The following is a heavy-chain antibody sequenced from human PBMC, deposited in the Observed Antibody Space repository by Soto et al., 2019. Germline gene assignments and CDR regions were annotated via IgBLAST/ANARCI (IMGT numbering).Heavy chain of an antibody. D-gene: IGHD2-15*01. CDR1: GFTFSSYW. V-gene: IGHV3-7*01. CDR3: ARRRSVGSRTIFDS. Sequence: PGGSLRLSCAASGFTFSSYWMNWVRQAPGKGLEWVTNINEDGSDKYYVDSVKGRFTISRDNAKNSLYLQMDSLRAEDTAVYYCARRRSVGSRTIFDSWGQGTLVTVYS. CDR2: INEDGSDK. J-gene: IGHJ4*02.